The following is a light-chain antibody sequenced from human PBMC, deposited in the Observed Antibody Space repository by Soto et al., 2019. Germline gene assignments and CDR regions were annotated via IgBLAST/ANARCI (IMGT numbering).Light chain of an antibody. V-gene: IGKV3-20*01. Sequence: DIVLTQSPGTLSLSPGERATLSCRASQSVSTNYLARYQQKPGQSPRLLIYGATRRATGIPDRFSGSGSGTDFILTISRLEPEDFALYVCQQYCSAPYTFAQGTKLDIK. CDR3: QQYCSAPYT. CDR1: QSVSTNY. J-gene: IGKJ2*01. CDR2: GAT.